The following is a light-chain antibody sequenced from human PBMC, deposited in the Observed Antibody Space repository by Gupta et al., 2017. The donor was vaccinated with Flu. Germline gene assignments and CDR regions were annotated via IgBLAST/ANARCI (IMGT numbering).Light chain of an antibody. J-gene: IGLJ1*01. V-gene: IGLV1-44*01. CDR3: AAWDDTLTGHYV. CDR2: GNN. Sequence: QSVLTQPPSASGTPGQRLTISCSGSNSNIGTNTVNWYQHLPGTAPKLLIYGNNQRPSGVPDRFSGSRSGTSASLVISGLQSEDEADYYCAAWDDTLTGHYVFGTGTKVAVL. CDR1: NSNIGTNT.